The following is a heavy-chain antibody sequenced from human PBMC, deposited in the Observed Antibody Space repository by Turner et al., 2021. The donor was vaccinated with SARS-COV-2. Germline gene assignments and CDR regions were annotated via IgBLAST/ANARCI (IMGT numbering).Heavy chain of an antibody. CDR1: AGSFSAYY. J-gene: IGHJ4*02. CDR2: INHRGST. V-gene: IGHV4-34*01. CDR3: ARVVMIASTPANFDS. D-gene: IGHD2-15*01. Sequence: QVHLQPWGAGLLKPSETLSLTCAVSAGSFSAYYWSWIRQPPGKGLQWIGEINHRGSTSYNPSLKSRVTISVDTSKSQFSLKLNSVTAADTAVYYCARVVMIASTPANFDSWGQGTLVTVSS.